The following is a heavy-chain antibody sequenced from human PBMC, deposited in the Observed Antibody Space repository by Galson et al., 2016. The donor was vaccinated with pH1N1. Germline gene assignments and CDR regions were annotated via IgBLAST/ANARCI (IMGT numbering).Heavy chain of an antibody. D-gene: IGHD1-26*01. CDR2: IYPRDGGA. Sequence: SVKVSCKASGYTFTRYYMHWVRQAPGQGLEWVGIIYPRDGGAVYAQRLQGRVTLNRDKSTSTVYMELTSLRPDDTAVYYCAAPHSPRYDFDFWGQGTMVTVSS. CDR1: GYTFTRYY. V-gene: IGHV1-46*03. CDR3: AAPHSPRYDFDF. J-gene: IGHJ3*01.